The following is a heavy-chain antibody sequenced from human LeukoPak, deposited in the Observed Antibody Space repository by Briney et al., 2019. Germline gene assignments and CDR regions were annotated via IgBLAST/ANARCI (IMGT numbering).Heavy chain of an antibody. CDR1: GFTFSSYS. CDR3: AREAVNGYNRPYYMDV. J-gene: IGHJ6*03. V-gene: IGHV3-53*01. D-gene: IGHD5-24*01. CDR2: IYSGGST. Sequence: GGSLRLSCAASGFTFSSYSMNWVRQAPGKGLEWVSVIYSGGSTYYADSVKGRFTISRNNSKNTLYLQMNSLRAEDTAVYYCAREAVNGYNRPYYMDVWGKGTTVTVSS.